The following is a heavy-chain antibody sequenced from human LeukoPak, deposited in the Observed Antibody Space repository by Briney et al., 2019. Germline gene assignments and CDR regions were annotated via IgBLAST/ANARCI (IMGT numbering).Heavy chain of an antibody. J-gene: IGHJ3*02. CDR3: ARGGSGKTQDDVFDI. CDR2: ISSGSSYI. V-gene: IGHV3-21*06. D-gene: IGHD3-10*01. Sequence: GGSLRLSCAASGFTFSSYPMNLVRQAPGKGLEWVSSISSGSSYIFYADSVKGRFTISRDNAKNSLYLQMNSLRAEDTAVYYCARGGSGKTQDDVFDIWGQGTMVTVSS. CDR1: GFTFSSYP.